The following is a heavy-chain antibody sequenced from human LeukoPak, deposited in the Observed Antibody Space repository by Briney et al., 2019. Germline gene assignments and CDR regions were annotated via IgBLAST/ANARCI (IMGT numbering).Heavy chain of an antibody. D-gene: IGHD3-10*01. Sequence: SETLSLTCAVYGGSFSGYYWSWIRQPPGKGLEWIGEINHSGSTNYNPSLKSRVTISVDTSKNQFSLKLSSVTAADTAVYYCARALWFGETRLDYWGQGTLVTVSS. V-gene: IGHV4-34*01. CDR2: INHSGST. CDR3: ARALWFGETRLDY. CDR1: GGSFSGYY. J-gene: IGHJ4*02.